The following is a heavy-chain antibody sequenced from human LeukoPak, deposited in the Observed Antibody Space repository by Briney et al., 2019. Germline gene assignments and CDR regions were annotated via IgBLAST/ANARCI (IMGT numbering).Heavy chain of an antibody. V-gene: IGHV4-61*01. J-gene: IGHJ4*02. CDR3: ARRRRIPRGHLDY. CDR2: IYYSGST. Sequence: SETLSLTCTVSGSSVSSGSYYWSWIRQPPGKGLEWIGYIYYSGSTNYNPSLKSRVTISVDTSKNQFSLKLSSVTAADTAVYYCARRRRIPRGHLDYWGQGTLVTVSS. D-gene: IGHD5-18*01. CDR1: GSSVSSGSYY.